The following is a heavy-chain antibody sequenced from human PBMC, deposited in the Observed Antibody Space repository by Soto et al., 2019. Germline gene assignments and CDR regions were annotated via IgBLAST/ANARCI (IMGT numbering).Heavy chain of an antibody. V-gene: IGHV1-24*01. CDR3: ATDWVWFGESETDY. CDR2: FDPEDGET. J-gene: IGHJ4*02. D-gene: IGHD3-10*01. CDR1: GYTLTELS. Sequence: ASVKVSCKVSGYTLTELSIHWVRQAPGKGLEWMGGFDPEDGETIYAQKFQGRVTMTEDTSTDTAYMELSSLRSEDTAVYYCATDWVWFGESETDYWGQGTLVTVSS.